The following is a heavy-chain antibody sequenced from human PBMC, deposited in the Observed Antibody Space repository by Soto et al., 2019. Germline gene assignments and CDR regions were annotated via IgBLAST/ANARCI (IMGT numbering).Heavy chain of an antibody. V-gene: IGHV3-33*01. CDR2: IWYDGSNK. J-gene: IGHJ4*02. CDR3: ARDAHNYYDSSGYYYGYFDY. D-gene: IGHD3-22*01. Sequence: QVQLVESGGGVVQPGRSLRLSCAASGFTFSSYGMHWVRQAPGKGLEWVAVIWYDGSNKYYADSVKGRFTISRDNSKNTLYLQMNSLRAEDTAVYYCARDAHNYYDSSGYYYGYFDYWGQGTLVTVSS. CDR1: GFTFSSYG.